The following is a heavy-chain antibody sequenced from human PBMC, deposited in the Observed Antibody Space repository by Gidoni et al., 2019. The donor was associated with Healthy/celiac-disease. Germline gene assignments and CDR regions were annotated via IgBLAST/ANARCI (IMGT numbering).Heavy chain of an antibody. Sequence: EVQLVESGGHLAQPGGSRGRSWAAAGFTFSTNSMHWVRQAPGKGLEWISYISSAGATIYYADSVKGRFTISRDNARNSLSLQLSSLRAEDTAVYYCARGVHAFDIWGQGTMVTVSS. V-gene: IGHV3-48*01. J-gene: IGHJ3*02. CDR1: GFTFSTNS. CDR3: ARGVHAFDI. CDR2: ISSAGATI.